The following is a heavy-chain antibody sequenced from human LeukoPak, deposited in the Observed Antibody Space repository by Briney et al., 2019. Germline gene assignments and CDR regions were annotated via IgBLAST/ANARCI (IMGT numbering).Heavy chain of an antibody. CDR1: GGSFSGYY. V-gene: IGHV4-34*01. Sequence: SETLSLTCAVYGGSFSGYYWSWIRQPPGKGLEWIGEINHSGSTNYNPSLKSRVTISIDTSKNQFSLKVSSVTAADTAVYYCASPYSSAVRSHMDVWGKGTTVTVSS. J-gene: IGHJ6*03. D-gene: IGHD3-22*01. CDR2: INHSGST. CDR3: ASPYSSAVRSHMDV.